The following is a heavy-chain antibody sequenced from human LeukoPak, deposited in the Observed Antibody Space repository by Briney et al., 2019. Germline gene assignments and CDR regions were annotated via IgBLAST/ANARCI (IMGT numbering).Heavy chain of an antibody. V-gene: IGHV3-7*01. CDR1: GFTFSSYW. Sequence: GGSLRLSCAASGFTFSSYWMSWVRQAPGKGLEWVANIKQDGSEKYYVDSVKGRFTISRDNAKNSLYLQMNSLRAEDTAVYYCARGARDGFWSGYYVYYFDYWGQGTLVTVSS. CDR2: IKQDGSEK. D-gene: IGHD3-3*01. J-gene: IGHJ4*02. CDR3: ARGARDGFWSGYYVYYFDY.